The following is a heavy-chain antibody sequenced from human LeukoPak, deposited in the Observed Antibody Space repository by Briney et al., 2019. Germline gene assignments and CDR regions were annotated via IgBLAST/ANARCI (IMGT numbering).Heavy chain of an antibody. CDR3: ATGDDFWGGYHLDY. V-gene: IGHV3-48*03. CDR2: ISSSGSTI. Sequence: PGGSLRLSCAASGVTFNTYEMNWVRQAPGKGLEWVSYISSSGSTIYYADSVKGRFTISRDNAKNSLYLQMNSLRAEDTAVYYCATGDDFWGGYHLDYWGQGTLVTVSS. J-gene: IGHJ4*02. D-gene: IGHD3-3*01. CDR1: GVTFNTYE.